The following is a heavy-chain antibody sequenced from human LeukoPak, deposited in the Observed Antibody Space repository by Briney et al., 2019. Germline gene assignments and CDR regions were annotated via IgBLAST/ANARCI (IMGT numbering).Heavy chain of an antibody. J-gene: IGHJ5*02. D-gene: IGHD6-19*01. CDR1: GFTFSHYA. Sequence: GGSLRLPCAASGFTFSHYAMNWVRQAPGKGLEWVSLVSKEGANTHYADSVKGRFTISRDNSKNSLDLQMNSLRVEDTAIYYCAKDLDSSARYAKNWFDPWGQGTLVTVSS. V-gene: IGHV3-23*01. CDR2: VSKEGANT. CDR3: AKDLDSSARYAKNWFDP.